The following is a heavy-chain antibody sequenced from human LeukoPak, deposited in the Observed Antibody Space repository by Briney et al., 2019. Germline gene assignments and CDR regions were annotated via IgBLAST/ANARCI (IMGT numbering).Heavy chain of an antibody. CDR3: ARYGGSSSGLDY. J-gene: IGHJ4*02. Sequence: SETLSLTCTVSGGSISSYYWSWIRQPPGKGLEWIGYIYYSGSTNYNPSPKSRVTISVDTSKNQFSLKLSSVTAADTAVYYCARYGGSSSGLDYWGQGTLVTVSS. D-gene: IGHD6-6*01. CDR2: IYYSGST. V-gene: IGHV4-59*01. CDR1: GGSISSYY.